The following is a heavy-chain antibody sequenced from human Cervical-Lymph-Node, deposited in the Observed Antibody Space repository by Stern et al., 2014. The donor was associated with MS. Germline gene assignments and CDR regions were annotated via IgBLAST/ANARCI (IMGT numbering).Heavy chain of an antibody. CDR2: VSPTDGRT. Sequence: QVQLGQSGAEVKKPGASVKVSCKASGDTFASYPIHWLRQAPGQGPVWMVRVSPTDGRTTYAQTFQGRVTMTRDTSTRTVYMELSSLKAEDTAMYFCANPLPYANWGQGTRVTVSS. CDR3: ANPLPYAN. V-gene: IGHV1-46*03. CDR1: GDTFASYP. J-gene: IGHJ1*01. D-gene: IGHD4-17*01.